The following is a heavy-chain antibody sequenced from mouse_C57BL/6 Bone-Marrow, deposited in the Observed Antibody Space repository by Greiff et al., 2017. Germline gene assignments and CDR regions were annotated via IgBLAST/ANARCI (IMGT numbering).Heavy chain of an antibody. CDR2: ISSGGSYT. V-gene: IGHV5-6*02. CDR1: GFTFSSYG. CDR3: ASRGYYGSIFYWYFDV. J-gene: IGHJ1*03. Sequence: EVKVVESGGDLVKPGGSLKLSCAASGFTFSSYGMSWVRQTPDKRLEWVATISSGGSYTYYPDSVKGRFTISRDNAKKTLYLQRSSLKSEDTAMYYCASRGYYGSIFYWYFDVWGTGTTVTVSS. D-gene: IGHD1-1*01.